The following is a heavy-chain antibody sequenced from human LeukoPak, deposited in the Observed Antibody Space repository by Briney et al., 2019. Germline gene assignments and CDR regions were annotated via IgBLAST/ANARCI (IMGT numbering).Heavy chain of an antibody. V-gene: IGHV4-59*01. J-gene: IGHJ4*02. Sequence: SETLSLICTVSGGSISSYYWSWIRQPPGKGLEWIGYIYYSGSTNYNPSLKGRVTISVDTSKNQFSLKLSSVTAADTAVYYCARGTGGSYLPGYFDYWGQGTLVTVSS. D-gene: IGHD1-26*01. CDR2: IYYSGST. CDR3: ARGTGGSYLPGYFDY. CDR1: GGSISSYY.